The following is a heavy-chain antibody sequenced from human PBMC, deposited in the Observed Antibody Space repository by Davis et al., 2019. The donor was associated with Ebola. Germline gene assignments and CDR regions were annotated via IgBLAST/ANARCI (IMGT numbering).Heavy chain of an antibody. V-gene: IGHV4-59*04. CDR3: ARHGLGIAARPTFPFDY. D-gene: IGHD6-6*01. J-gene: IGHJ4*02. CDR1: GGSISSYY. CDR2: IYYSGST. Sequence: SETLSLTCTVSGGSISSYYWSWIRQPPGKGLEWIGYIYYSGSTYYNPSLKSRVTISVDTSKNHFSLKLSSVTAADTAVYYCARHGLGIAARPTFPFDYWGQGTLVTVSS.